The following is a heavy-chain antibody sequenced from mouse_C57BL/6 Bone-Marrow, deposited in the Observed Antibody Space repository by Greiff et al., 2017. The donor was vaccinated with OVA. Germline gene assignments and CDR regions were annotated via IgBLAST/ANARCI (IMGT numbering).Heavy chain of an antibody. CDR2: IWGGGST. CDR1: GFSFTSYG. Sequence: VQVVESGPGLVAPSQSLSITCTVSGFSFTSYGVDWVRQPPGKGLEWLGVIWGGGSTNYNSALMSRLSISKDNSKSQVFLKMNSLQTDDTAMYYCAKRYGSSPYYAMDYWGQGTSVTVSS. D-gene: IGHD1-1*01. J-gene: IGHJ4*01. V-gene: IGHV2-9*01. CDR3: AKRYGSSPYYAMDY.